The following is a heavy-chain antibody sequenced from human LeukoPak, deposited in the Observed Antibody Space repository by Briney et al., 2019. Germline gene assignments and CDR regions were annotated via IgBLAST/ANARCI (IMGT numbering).Heavy chain of an antibody. Sequence: ASVKVSCKASVYTFTSYGISWVRQAPGQGLEWMGWINPNSGGTNYAQKFQGRVTMTRDTSISTAYMELSRLRSDDTAVYYCALVALATTYYFDYWGQGTLVTVSS. CDR3: ALVALATTYYFDY. CDR1: VYTFTSYG. CDR2: INPNSGGT. J-gene: IGHJ4*02. V-gene: IGHV1-2*02. D-gene: IGHD1-26*01.